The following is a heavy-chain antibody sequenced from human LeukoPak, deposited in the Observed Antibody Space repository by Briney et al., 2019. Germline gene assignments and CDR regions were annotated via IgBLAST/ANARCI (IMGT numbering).Heavy chain of an antibody. J-gene: IGHJ4*02. D-gene: IGHD3-3*01. CDR1: GFTFSSFA. V-gene: IGHV3-23*01. CDR2: ISGSGGST. Sequence: GGSLRLSCAASGFTFSSFAMTWIRQSPGKGLEWVSAISGSGGSTYYADSVKGRFTISRDNSKNTLYLQMNSLRAEDTAVYYCFCDFWSGGNDYWGQGTLVTVSS. CDR3: FCDFWSGGNDY.